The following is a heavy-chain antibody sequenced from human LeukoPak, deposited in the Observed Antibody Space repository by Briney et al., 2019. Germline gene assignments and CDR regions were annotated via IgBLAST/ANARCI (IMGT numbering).Heavy chain of an antibody. D-gene: IGHD5-24*01. Sequence: GGSLRLSCAASGFTFSSYAMTWVRQAPGKGLEWVSDISGSGGSTNYADSVKGRFTISRDNSKNTLYLQMNSLRADDTAVYYCARDRATTMFDYWAQGTLVTVSS. V-gene: IGHV3-23*01. CDR1: GFTFSSYA. CDR3: ARDRATTMFDY. CDR2: ISGSGGST. J-gene: IGHJ4*02.